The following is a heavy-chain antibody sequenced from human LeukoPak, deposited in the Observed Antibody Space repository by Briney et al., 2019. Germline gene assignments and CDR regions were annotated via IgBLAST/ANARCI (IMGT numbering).Heavy chain of an antibody. J-gene: IGHJ4*02. V-gene: IGHV3-11*03. D-gene: IGHD2-21*02. CDR1: GFAFSDYY. CDR2: ISSSTTSYT. CDR3: ARSAYCGGDCYYYFDY. Sequence: GGSLRLTCAASGFAFSDYYMSWIRQAPGKGLEWVSYISSSTTSYTNYADSVKGRFTISRDNAKNSLYLQMNSLRAEDTAVYYCARSAYCGGDCYYYFDYWGQGTLVTVSS.